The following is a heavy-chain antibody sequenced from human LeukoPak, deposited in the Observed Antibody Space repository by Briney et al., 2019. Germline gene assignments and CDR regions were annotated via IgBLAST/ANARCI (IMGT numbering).Heavy chain of an antibody. D-gene: IGHD6-13*01. CDR3: ARLAGKLHYYYYYMDV. V-gene: IGHV4-38-2*01. CDR1: GYSISSGYY. CDR2: IYHSGST. J-gene: IGHJ6*03. Sequence: AETLSLTCAVSGYSISSGYYWGWIRQPPGKGLEWIGSIYHSGSTHYNPSLKSRVTISVDTSKNQFSLKLSSVTAADTAVYYCARLAGKLHYYYYYMDVWGKGTTVTVSS.